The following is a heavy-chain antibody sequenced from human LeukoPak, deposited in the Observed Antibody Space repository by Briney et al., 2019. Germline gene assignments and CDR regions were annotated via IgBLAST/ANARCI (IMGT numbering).Heavy chain of an antibody. CDR3: ARADILTGDDAFDI. Sequence: SETLSLTCAVYGGSFSGYYWSWIRQPPGKGLEWIGEINHSGSTNYNPSLKSRVTISVDTSKNQFSLKLSSVTAADTAVYYCARADILTGDDAFDIWGQGTMVTVSS. D-gene: IGHD3-9*01. CDR1: GGSFSGYY. V-gene: IGHV4-34*01. CDR2: INHSGST. J-gene: IGHJ3*02.